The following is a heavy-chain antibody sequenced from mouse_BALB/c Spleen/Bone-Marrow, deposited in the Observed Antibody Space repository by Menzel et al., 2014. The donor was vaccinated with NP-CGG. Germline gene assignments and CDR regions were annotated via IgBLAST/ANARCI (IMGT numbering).Heavy chain of an antibody. Sequence: VQLQQPGPELVKPGASMKISCKASGYPFXVYTMNWVRQSHGKNLEWIGLINPYNGGTIYNQKFKGKATLTVDKSSSTAYMELLSLTSEDSAVYYCARPGRYDGAWFAYWGQGTLVTVSA. V-gene: IGHV1-18*01. CDR2: INPYNGGT. J-gene: IGHJ3*01. D-gene: IGHD2-14*01. CDR3: ARPGRYDGAWFAY. CDR1: GYPFXVYT.